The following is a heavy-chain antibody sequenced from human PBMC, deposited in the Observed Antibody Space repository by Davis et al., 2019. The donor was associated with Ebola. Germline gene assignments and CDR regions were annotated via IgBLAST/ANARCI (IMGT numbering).Heavy chain of an antibody. D-gene: IGHD2-2*01. CDR1: GFILSSHG. CDR2: IRYDGSNK. J-gene: IGHJ6*03. V-gene: IGHV3-30*02. CDR3: AKDPSFYYYYMDV. Sequence: GESLKISCAASGFILSSHGMHWVRQAPGKGLVWVAFIRYDGSNKYYADSVKGRFTIYRDNSKNTLYLQMYSLRAEDKAVYYCAKDPSFYYYYMDVWGKGTTVTVSS.